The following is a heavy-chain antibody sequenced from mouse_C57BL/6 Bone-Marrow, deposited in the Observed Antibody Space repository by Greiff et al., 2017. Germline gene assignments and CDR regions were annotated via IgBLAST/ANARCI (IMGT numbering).Heavy chain of an antibody. J-gene: IGHJ1*03. CDR3: ARCIFLLLQYWYFDV. CDR1: GYTFTSYG. Sequence: QVQLQQSGAELARPGASVKLSCKASGYTFTSYGISWVKQRTGQGLEWIGEIYPRSGNTYYNEKVKGKATLTADKSSSTAYMELRSLTSEDSAVYFCARCIFLLLQYWYFDVWGTGTTVTVSS. CDR2: IYPRSGNT. V-gene: IGHV1-81*01. D-gene: IGHD1-1*01.